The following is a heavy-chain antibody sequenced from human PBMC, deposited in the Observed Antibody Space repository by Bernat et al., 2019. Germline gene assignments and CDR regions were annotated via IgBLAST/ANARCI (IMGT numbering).Heavy chain of an antibody. Sequence: QVQLQQWGAGLLKPSETLSLTCAVYGGSFSGYYYTWIRQPPGKGLEWIGEINHSESTDYKPSLRSRVTISLDTSKNQFSLELSSVTAADTAVYYCASGNVVVYEIYHWGQGILVTVSS. V-gene: IGHV4-34*01. CDR3: ASGNVVVYEIYH. D-gene: IGHD2-2*01. CDR2: INHSEST. CDR1: GGSFSGYY. J-gene: IGHJ4*02.